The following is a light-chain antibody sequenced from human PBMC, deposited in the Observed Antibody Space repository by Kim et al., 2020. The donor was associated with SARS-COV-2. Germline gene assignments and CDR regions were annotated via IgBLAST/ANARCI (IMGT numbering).Light chain of an antibody. CDR1: QSLLHRNGYNY. J-gene: IGKJ3*01. Sequence: DIVMTQSPLSLPVTPGEPASISCRSSQSLLHRNGYNYLDWYLQKTGQSPQLLIYLGSNRASGVPDRFSGSASGTDFTLKISRVEAEDVGVYYCMQNLQTPFTFGPGTKVDIK. CDR3: MQNLQTPFT. V-gene: IGKV2-28*01. CDR2: LGS.